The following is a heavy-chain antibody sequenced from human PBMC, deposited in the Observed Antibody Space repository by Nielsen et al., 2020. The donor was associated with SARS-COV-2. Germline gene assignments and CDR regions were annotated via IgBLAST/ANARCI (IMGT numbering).Heavy chain of an antibody. V-gene: IGHV4-34*01. J-gene: IGHJ4*02. Sequence: SETLSLTCAVYGGSFSAYCWTWVRQPPGKGLEWIGEITHGGSTNYNPSLKSRVTISVDTSKNQISLKVSSVTAADTAVYFCARGPSRRGYTSSSQFDNWGQGTLVTVSS. CDR3: ARGPSRRGYTSSSQFDN. D-gene: IGHD6-6*01. CDR1: GGSFSAYC. CDR2: ITHGGST.